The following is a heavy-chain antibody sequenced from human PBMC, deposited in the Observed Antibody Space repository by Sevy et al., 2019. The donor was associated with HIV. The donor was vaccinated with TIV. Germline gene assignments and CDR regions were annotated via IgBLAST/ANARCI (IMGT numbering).Heavy chain of an antibody. Sequence: GGSLRLSCEASGFTFSAYDMHWVRQAPGKGLEWVSRISSDGSTTTYADSVKGRFTISRDNDKNTLYLQMNRLRVEDTAVYYCVRDQGGYFYGSLDYWGQGALVTVSS. CDR3: VRDQGGYFYGSLDY. D-gene: IGHD3-10*01. CDR1: GFTFSAYD. J-gene: IGHJ4*02. V-gene: IGHV3-74*01. CDR2: ISSDGSTT.